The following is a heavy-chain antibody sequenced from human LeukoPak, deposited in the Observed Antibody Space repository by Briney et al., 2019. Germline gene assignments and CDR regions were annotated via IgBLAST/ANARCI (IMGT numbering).Heavy chain of an antibody. CDR2: IIPIFGTA. Sequence: GASVKVSCKASGYTFTGYYMHWVRQAPGQGLEWMGGIIPIFGTANYAQKFQGRVTITADESTSTAYMELSSLRSEDTAVYYCARDGVALWFGESGSRREVAYYYYYMDVWGKGTTVTVSS. CDR1: GYTFTGYY. J-gene: IGHJ6*03. V-gene: IGHV1-69*13. D-gene: IGHD3-10*01. CDR3: ARDGVALWFGESGSRREVAYYYYYMDV.